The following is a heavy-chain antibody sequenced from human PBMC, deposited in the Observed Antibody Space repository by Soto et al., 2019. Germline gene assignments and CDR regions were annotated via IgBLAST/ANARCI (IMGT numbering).Heavy chain of an antibody. J-gene: IGHJ6*02. V-gene: IGHV3-48*02. CDR3: ARDSSGRQYYGMDV. Sequence: PGGSLRLSCTPSGFIFSDYGMNWVRQAPGKGLEWISHITTTSSTMYYADSVKGRFTISRDNAKNSLYLQMNSLRDEDTAVYYCARDSSGRQYYGMDVWGQGTTVTVSS. CDR2: ITTTSSTM. D-gene: IGHD3-22*01. CDR1: GFIFSDYG.